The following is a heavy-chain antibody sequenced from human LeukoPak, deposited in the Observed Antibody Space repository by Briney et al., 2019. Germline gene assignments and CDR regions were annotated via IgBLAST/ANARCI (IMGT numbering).Heavy chain of an antibody. D-gene: IGHD3-3*01. CDR2: ISYDGSNK. V-gene: IGHV3-30*04. CDR1: GFTFSSYA. J-gene: IGHJ4*02. CDR3: ARVGELRFFEWASFFDY. Sequence: GGSLRLSCAASGFTFSSYAMHWVRRAPGKGLEWVAIISYDGSNKYYADSVKGRFTISRDNSKNTLYLQMNSLRAEDTAVYYCARVGELRFFEWASFFDYWGQGTLVTVSS.